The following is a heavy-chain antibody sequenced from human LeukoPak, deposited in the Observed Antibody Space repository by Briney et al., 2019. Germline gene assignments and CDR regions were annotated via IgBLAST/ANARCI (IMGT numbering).Heavy chain of an antibody. J-gene: IGHJ3*02. Sequence: PGGSLTLSCAASRLTFSSFAMSWVRRAPGEGLEWVSTTSGGGGSTYYADSVKGWFTISRDNYEDTVYMQMNSLRAEDTAVYYCAKDLYSSGWKGAPDIWGQGTMVTVSS. D-gene: IGHD6-19*01. CDR2: TSGGGGST. CDR1: RLTFSSFA. V-gene: IGHV3-23*01. CDR3: AKDLYSSGWKGAPDI.